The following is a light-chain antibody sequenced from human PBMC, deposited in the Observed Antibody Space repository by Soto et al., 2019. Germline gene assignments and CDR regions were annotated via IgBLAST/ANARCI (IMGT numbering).Light chain of an antibody. CDR2: AAS. CDR1: ESIDNW. V-gene: IGKV1-5*01. CDR3: QQYHNLWT. J-gene: IGKJ1*01. Sequence: IQMTQSPSTLSSSLGDTLTLTWRASESIDNWLAWYQQKPGKAPKLLLFAASTRATDIPAWLSGSGPGTEFTLTISSLQSEDFAVYYCQQYHNLWTFGQGTKVDIK.